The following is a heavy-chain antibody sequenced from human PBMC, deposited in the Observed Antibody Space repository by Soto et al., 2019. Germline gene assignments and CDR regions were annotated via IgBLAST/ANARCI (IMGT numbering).Heavy chain of an antibody. V-gene: IGHV1-3*01. D-gene: IGHD2-15*01. J-gene: IGHJ6*02. CDR3: ARGRILYYLIDF. CDR1: GHTFTSYA. CDR2: INAGNGNT. Sequence: GASVKVSCKASGHTFTSYAMHWVRQAPGQRLEWMGWINAGNGNTKYSQRFQGRVTITWDTSASTAYMEVSSLRYEDTAVYYCARGRILYYLIDFWGQGTTVTVSS.